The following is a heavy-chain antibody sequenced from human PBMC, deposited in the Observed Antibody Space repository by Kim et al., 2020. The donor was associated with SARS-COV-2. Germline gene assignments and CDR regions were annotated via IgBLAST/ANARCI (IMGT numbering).Heavy chain of an antibody. CDR1: GDSVSSYTAA. J-gene: IGHJ4*02. V-gene: IGHV6-1*01. CDR3: ARQMSGRFDF. Sequence: SQTLSLTCAVSGDSVSSYTAAWNWIRQSPSRGLEWLGRTYFRSKWSTNYAVSVQSRLNINADTSTNQFSLQLNSVTPEDTSLYYCARQMSGRFDFWGQGTLVTVSS. D-gene: IGHD7-27*01. CDR2: TYFRSKWST.